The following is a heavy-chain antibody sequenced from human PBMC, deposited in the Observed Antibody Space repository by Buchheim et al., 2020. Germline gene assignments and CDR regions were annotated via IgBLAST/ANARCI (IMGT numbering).Heavy chain of an antibody. CDR3: SKDMSGAEDS. J-gene: IGHJ4*02. CDR2: TNEDGSHT. V-gene: IGHV3-74*03. D-gene: IGHD2-15*01. Sequence: EVQVVESGGGLVQPGGSLRLSCAASGFTFGRYWMHWVRQAPGGALVWVSRTNEDGSHTTYTDSVKGRFTISRDNAKNTLYLQMNSLTAEDTAVYYCSKDMSGAEDSWGQGTL. CDR1: GFTFGRYW.